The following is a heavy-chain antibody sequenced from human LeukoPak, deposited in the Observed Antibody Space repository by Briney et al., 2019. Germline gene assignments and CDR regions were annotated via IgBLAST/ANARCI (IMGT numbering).Heavy chain of an antibody. CDR1: GVTFSNAL. Sequence: GGSLRLSCAASGVTFSNALMSWVRQAPGKGLEWVGRIKSKTGGGTTDYAAPVKGRFTISRDDSKNTLYLQMNSLKTEDTAVYYCTTDLLWVIHPYGGYWGQGTLVAVSS. CDR3: TTDLLWVIHPYGGY. V-gene: IGHV3-15*01. J-gene: IGHJ4*02. CDR2: IKSKTGGGTT. D-gene: IGHD2/OR15-2a*01.